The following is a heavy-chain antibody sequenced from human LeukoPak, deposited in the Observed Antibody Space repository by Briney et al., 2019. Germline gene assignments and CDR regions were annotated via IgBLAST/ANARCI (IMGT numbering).Heavy chain of an antibody. CDR1: VGTHSRYA. Sequence: SVNDSCKCSVGTHSRYAISWVGQAPGQEGEGMVGIIPIFDPANHAQKFQGRVKITAEESTSTAYTELSSLRPQDTAVYYCGGYSSSWYGGFDPWGQGTLLTVSS. D-gene: IGHD6-13*01. CDR2: IIPIFDPA. CDR3: GGYSSSWYGGFDP. V-gene: IGHV1-69*13. J-gene: IGHJ5*02.